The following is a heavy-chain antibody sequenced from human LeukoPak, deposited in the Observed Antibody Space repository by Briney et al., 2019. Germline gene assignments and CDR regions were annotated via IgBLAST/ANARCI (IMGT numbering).Heavy chain of an antibody. J-gene: IGHJ5*02. Sequence: SETLSLTCTVPGGSISSYYWSWIRQPPGKGLDWIGYIYNRGSTNYNPSLKSRLTISVDTSKNQFSLKLSSVTAADTAVYYCARHEYTSSFWFDPWGQGTLVTVSS. CDR1: GGSISSYY. CDR3: ARHEYTSSFWFDP. D-gene: IGHD6-6*01. V-gene: IGHV4-59*08. CDR2: IYNRGST.